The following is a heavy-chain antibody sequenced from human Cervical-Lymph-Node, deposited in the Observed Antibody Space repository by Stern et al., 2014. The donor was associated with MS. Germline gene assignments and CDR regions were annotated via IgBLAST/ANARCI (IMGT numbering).Heavy chain of an antibody. CDR1: GFSFGSYS. CDR2: ISSSSNYI. V-gene: IGHV3-21*01. D-gene: IGHD2-21*02. CDR3: ARVIKAYCGGDCYHSPNGMDV. J-gene: IGHJ6*02. Sequence: MQLVQSGGGLVKPGGSLRLSCAASGFSFGSYSMNWVRQAPGQGLEWVSSISSSSNYINYADSLKGRFTISRDNAKTSLYLQMNSLRDEDTAIYYCARVIKAYCGGDCYHSPNGMDVWGQGTTVTVSS.